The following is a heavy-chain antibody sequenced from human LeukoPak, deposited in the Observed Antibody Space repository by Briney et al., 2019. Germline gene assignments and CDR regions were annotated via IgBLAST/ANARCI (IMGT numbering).Heavy chain of an antibody. CDR1: GYTFTSYG. Sequence: ASVNVSCKASGYTFTSYGISWVRQAPGQGLEWMGWISAYNGNTNYSQKLQGRVTMTTDTSTSTAYMELRSLRSDDTAVYYCARGPEKQWRGTAMVPRFYYYYGMDVWGQGTTVTVSS. CDR2: ISAYNGNT. D-gene: IGHD5-18*01. J-gene: IGHJ6*02. CDR3: ARGPEKQWRGTAMVPRFYYYYGMDV. V-gene: IGHV1-18*01.